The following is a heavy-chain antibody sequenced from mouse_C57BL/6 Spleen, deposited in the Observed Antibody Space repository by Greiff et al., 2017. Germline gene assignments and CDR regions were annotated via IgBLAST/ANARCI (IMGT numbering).Heavy chain of an antibody. CDR3: ARTWLGQEGNAMDY. V-gene: IGHV1-52*01. J-gene: IGHJ4*01. Sequence: QVQLQQPGAELVRPGSSVKLSCKASGYTFTSYWMHWVKQRPIQGLEWIGNIDPSDSETHYNQKFKDKATLTVDNSSSTAYMQLSSLTSEDSAVYYWARTWLGQEGNAMDYWGQGTSVTVSS. CDR2: IDPSDSET. CDR1: GYTFTSYW. D-gene: IGHD3-3*01.